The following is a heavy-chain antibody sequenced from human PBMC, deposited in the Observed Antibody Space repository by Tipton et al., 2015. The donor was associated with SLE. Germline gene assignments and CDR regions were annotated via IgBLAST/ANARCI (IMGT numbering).Heavy chain of an antibody. V-gene: IGHV7-4-1*04. CDR1: GYTLSNNA. J-gene: IGHJ4*02. CDR3: ARDRGYYFDV. CDR2: INTNTGRL. D-gene: IGHD6-13*01. Sequence: QLVQSGSELKKPGASLNISCKASGYTLSNNAMNWVRQTPGQGLEWMGRINTNTGRLEYAQGFSGRFVFSLDTSFSMAYLQISSLKAEDTGVYYCARDRGYYFDVWGQGTLVTVSS.